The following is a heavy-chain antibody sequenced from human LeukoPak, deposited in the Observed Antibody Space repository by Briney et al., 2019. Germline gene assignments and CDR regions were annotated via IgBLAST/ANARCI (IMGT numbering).Heavy chain of an antibody. J-gene: IGHJ3*02. Sequence: ASVKVSCKASGYTFTSYYMHWVRQAPGQGLEWMGIINPSGGSTSYAQKFQGRVTMTRDTSTSTVYMELSSLRSEDTAVYYCARAGITMVRGVIIPGAFDIWGQGTMVTVSS. V-gene: IGHV1-46*01. D-gene: IGHD3-10*01. CDR1: GYTFTSYY. CDR3: ARAGITMVRGVIIPGAFDI. CDR2: INPSGGST.